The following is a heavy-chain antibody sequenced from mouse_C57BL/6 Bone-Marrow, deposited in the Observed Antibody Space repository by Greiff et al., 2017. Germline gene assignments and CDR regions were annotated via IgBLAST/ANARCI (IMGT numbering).Heavy chain of an antibody. CDR2: IYPRDGST. V-gene: IGHV1-85*01. CDR1: GYTFTSYD. CDR3: ARDYGSSYWYFDV. J-gene: IGHJ1*03. Sequence: LEESGPELVKPGASVKLSCKASGYTFTSYDINWVKQRPGRGLEWIGWIYPRDGSTKYNEKFKGKATLTVDTSSSTAYMELHSLTSEDSAVYFCARDYGSSYWYFDVWGTGTTVTVSS. D-gene: IGHD1-1*01.